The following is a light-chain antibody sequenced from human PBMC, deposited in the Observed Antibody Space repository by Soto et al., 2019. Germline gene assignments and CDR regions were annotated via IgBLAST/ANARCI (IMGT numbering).Light chain of an antibody. J-gene: IGKJ1*01. CDR3: HQYHTYST. CDR2: DAS. V-gene: IGKV1-5*01. Sequence: DMPMTHSPSTLSASVFGGVLITFIASQTISTWVAWYQHKTGTAAPLLIYDASSLESGAPSRFSGGGSGTEFTLTISRLPPDDFATYYRHQYHTYSTFGQGTKV. CDR1: QTISTW.